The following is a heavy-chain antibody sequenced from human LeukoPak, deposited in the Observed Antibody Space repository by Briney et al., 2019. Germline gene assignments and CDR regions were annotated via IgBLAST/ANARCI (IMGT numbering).Heavy chain of an antibody. D-gene: IGHD4-17*01. CDR1: GFTFSSYW. Sequence: GSLRLSCAASGFTFSSYWMHWVRQAPGKGLEWIGYIYYSGTTNFNPSLKSRVMISVDTSKNQFSLRLTSVTAADTAVYYCARDSTPYGHSGYWGQGTLVTVSP. CDR3: ARDSTPYGHSGY. J-gene: IGHJ4*02. V-gene: IGHV4-59*01. CDR2: IYYSGTT.